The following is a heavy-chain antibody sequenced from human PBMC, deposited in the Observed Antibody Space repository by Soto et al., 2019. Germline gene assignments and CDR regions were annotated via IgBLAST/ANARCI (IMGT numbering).Heavy chain of an antibody. V-gene: IGHV1-18*01. Sequence: ASVKVSCKTSGYTFPSHGIGWMRQAPGQGLEWMGWITTFNGNTNYAKKFQERLTMTADTSTTTVYMELRGLTYDDTAIYYCATLPPYYFDTSGYFLEDWGQGTLVTVSS. J-gene: IGHJ4*02. D-gene: IGHD3-22*01. CDR3: ATLPPYYFDTSGYFLED. CDR2: ITTFNGNT. CDR1: GYTFPSHG.